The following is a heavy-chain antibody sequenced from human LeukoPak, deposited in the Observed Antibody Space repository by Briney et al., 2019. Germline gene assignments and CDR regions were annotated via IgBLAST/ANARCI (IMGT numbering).Heavy chain of an antibody. J-gene: IGHJ4*02. V-gene: IGHV1-46*01. CDR1: GYTFTSYG. D-gene: IGHD2-15*01. CDR3: ARASRVHCSGGSCNGIDFEY. CDR2: INPSGTST. Sequence: ASVKVSCKASGYTFTSYGISWVRQAPGQGLEWMGIINPSGTSTTYAQKFQGRVTMTRDTSTSTVYMELSSLRSEDTAVYYCARASRVHCSGGSCNGIDFEYWGQGTLVTVSS.